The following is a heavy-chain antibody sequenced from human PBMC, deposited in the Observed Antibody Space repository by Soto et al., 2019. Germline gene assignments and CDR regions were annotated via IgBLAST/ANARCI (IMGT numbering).Heavy chain of an antibody. Sequence: QVQLVQSGAEVKKPGASVKVSCRVPGNTSPSYEINGVGRATGQGLEWMGWMNPNSGNTGYAQKFQGRVTMTRNTSISTAYMELSSLRSEDTAVYYCARERSGYFDYWGQGTLVTVSS. CDR1: GNTSPSYE. V-gene: IGHV1-8*01. CDR3: ARERSGYFDY. D-gene: IGHD2-15*01. J-gene: IGHJ4*02. CDR2: MNPNSGNT.